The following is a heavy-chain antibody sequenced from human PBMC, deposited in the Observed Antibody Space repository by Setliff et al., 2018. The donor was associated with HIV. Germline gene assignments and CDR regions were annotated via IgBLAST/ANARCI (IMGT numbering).Heavy chain of an antibody. J-gene: IGHJ6*03. V-gene: IGHV4-39*01. CDR1: SGAISTNRYY. D-gene: IGHD5-18*01. CDR2: GHNSGGT. Sequence: PKALLLTGIVSSGAISTNRYYWGWSRQCPGKGLEWVGNGHNSGGTNYNPSLKSRVSISVDTSKNQFSLNVNSVTAPDTAVYYCVRHTRDTSLAHYYYNIDVWGKGTTVTVSS. CDR3: VRHTRDTSLAHYYYNIDV.